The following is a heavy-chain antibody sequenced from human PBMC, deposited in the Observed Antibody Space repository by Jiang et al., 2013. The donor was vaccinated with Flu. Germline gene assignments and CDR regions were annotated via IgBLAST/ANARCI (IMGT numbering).Heavy chain of an antibody. J-gene: IGHJ4*02. CDR2: IYYSGST. D-gene: IGHD3-16*02. CDR1: GGSISSYY. CDR3: ARELRLGELSLFDY. V-gene: IGHV4-59*01. Sequence: GPGLVKPSETLSLTCTVSGGSISSYYWSWIRQPPGKGLEWIGYIYYSGSTNYNPSLKSRVTISVDTSKNQFSLKLSSVTAADTAVYYCARELRLGELSLFDYWGQGPWSPSPQ.